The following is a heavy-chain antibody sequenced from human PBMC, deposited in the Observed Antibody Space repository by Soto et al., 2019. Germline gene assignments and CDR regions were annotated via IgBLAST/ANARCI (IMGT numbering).Heavy chain of an antibody. J-gene: IGHJ4*02. CDR2: ISKSGTA. D-gene: IGHD3-10*01. V-gene: IGHV4-38-2*01. Sequence: TLSLTCAVSGSSIRSDYYWGWIRQPPGKGLEWIGRISKSGTAYYNPSLKSRVTTSADTSKNEFSLKVSSLTAADTAVYYCARVTGIKGYLDYWGQGARVTV. CDR3: ARVTGIKGYLDY. CDR1: GSSIRSDYY.